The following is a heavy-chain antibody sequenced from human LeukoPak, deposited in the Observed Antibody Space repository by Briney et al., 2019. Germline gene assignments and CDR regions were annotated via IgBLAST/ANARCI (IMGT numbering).Heavy chain of an antibody. CDR2: IIPIFGTA. CDR1: GGTFISYA. J-gene: IGHJ5*02. V-gene: IGHV1-69*13. CDR3: ASLTYYYDSSGYFILYP. D-gene: IGHD3-22*01. Sequence: SVKVSCKASGGTFISYAISWVRQAPGQGLEWMGGIIPIFGTANYAQKFQGRVTITADESTSTAYMELSSLRSEDTAVYYCASLTYYYDSSGYFILYPWGQGTLVTVSS.